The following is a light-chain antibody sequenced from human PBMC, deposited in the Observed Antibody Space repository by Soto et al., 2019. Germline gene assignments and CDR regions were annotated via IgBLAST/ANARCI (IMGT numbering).Light chain of an antibody. CDR1: SSNIGAGYD. CDR3: QSYDSSLSGVV. Sequence: QPVLTQPPSVSGAPGQRVTISCTGSSSNIGAGYDVHWYQQLPGTAPKLLIYGNNKRPSGVPDRFSGSKSGTSASLAITGLQAEDEADYYCQSYDSSLSGVVFGGGTKLTVL. V-gene: IGLV1-40*01. CDR2: GNN. J-gene: IGLJ2*01.